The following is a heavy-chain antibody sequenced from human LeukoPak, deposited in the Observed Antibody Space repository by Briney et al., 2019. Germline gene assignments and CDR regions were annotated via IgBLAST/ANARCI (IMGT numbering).Heavy chain of an antibody. V-gene: IGHV4-59*01. D-gene: IGHD6-19*01. Sequence: KPSETLSLTCTVSGGSISSYYWSWIRQPPGKGLEWIGYIYYSGSTNYNPSLKSRVTISVDTSKNQFSLKLSSVTAADTAVYYCASLAVAGKAYYFDYWGQGTLVTVPS. CDR2: IYYSGST. CDR1: GGSISSYY. J-gene: IGHJ4*02. CDR3: ASLAVAGKAYYFDY.